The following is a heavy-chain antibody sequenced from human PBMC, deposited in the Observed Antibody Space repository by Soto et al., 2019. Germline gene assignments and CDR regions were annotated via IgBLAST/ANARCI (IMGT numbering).Heavy chain of an antibody. CDR1: GFTFGDYS. J-gene: IGHJ3*02. Sequence: PGGSLRLSCTAPGFTFGDYSLTWVRQAPGKGLDWVGFIRSKPYGETTEYAASVKGRFTISRDDSKNIAYLQMNSLKTEDTAVYYCARDLGITVIVVPHYGLDIWGQGTMVTVSS. CDR3: ARDLGITVIVVPHYGLDI. CDR2: IRSKPYGETT. V-gene: IGHV3-49*04. D-gene: IGHD3-22*01.